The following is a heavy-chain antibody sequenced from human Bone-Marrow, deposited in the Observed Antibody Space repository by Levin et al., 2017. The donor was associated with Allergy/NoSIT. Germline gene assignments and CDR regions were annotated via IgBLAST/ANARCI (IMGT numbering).Heavy chain of an antibody. Sequence: PGGSLRLSCKGSGSRFTSDWIGWVRQMPGKGLEWMGLIYPGDSDTRYSPSFQGQVTISADRSISTAYLQWSSLKASDTAIYYCARSALGVIPPYYFDYWGQGTLVTVSS. D-gene: IGHD3-16*01. V-gene: IGHV5-51*01. J-gene: IGHJ4*02. CDR3: ARSALGVIPPYYFDY. CDR1: GSRFTSDW. CDR2: IYPGDSDT.